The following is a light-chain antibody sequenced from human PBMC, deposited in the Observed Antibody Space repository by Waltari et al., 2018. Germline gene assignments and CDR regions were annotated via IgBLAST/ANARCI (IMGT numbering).Light chain of an antibody. CDR1: KLGNKY. J-gene: IGLJ2*01. CDR3: QAWDSSTYVV. CDR2: QDT. Sequence: SYELSQPPSLSVSPGQTASITCSGDKLGNKYACWYQQKPGQSPVVVIYQDTKRPSGNPERFSDSNSGNTATLTISGTQAVDEADYYCQAWDSSTYVVFGGGTKLTVL. V-gene: IGLV3-1*01.